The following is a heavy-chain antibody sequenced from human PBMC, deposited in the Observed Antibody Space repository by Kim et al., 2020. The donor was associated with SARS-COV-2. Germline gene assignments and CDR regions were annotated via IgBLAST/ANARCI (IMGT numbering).Heavy chain of an antibody. D-gene: IGHD2-15*01. CDR1: GFTFSSYG. J-gene: IGHJ4*02. Sequence: GGSLRLSCAASGFTFSSYGMHWVRQAPGKGLEWVAVIWYDGSNKYYADSVKGRFTISRDNSKNTLYLQMNSLRAEDTAVYYCARGPYLVVVSYPHYFDYWGQGTLVTVSS. V-gene: IGHV3-33*08. CDR2: IWYDGSNK. CDR3: ARGPYLVVVSYPHYFDY.